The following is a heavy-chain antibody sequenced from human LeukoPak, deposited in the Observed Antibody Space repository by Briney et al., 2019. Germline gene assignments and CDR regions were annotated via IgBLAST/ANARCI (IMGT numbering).Heavy chain of an antibody. CDR1: GYTFTSYG. Sequence: ASVKVSCKASGYTFTSYGISWVRQAPGQGLEWMGWISAYNGNTNYAQKLQGRVTMTTDTSTSTAYMELRSLRSDDTAVYYCARVWDIALIGALSSDYWGQGTLVTVSS. CDR3: ARVWDIALIGALSSDY. J-gene: IGHJ4*02. D-gene: IGHD2-15*01. CDR2: ISAYNGNT. V-gene: IGHV1-18*01.